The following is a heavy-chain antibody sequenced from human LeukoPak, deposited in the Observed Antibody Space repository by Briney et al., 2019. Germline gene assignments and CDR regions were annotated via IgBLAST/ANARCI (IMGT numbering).Heavy chain of an antibody. Sequence: GGSLRLSCAASGFTFSSYAMSWVRQAPGKGLEWVSAISGSGGSTYYADSVQGRFTVSRDNSKNTLYLQTNSLRAEDTAVYYCAKRYCSGGSCYHFDSWGQGTLVTVSS. J-gene: IGHJ4*02. V-gene: IGHV3-23*01. CDR3: AKRYCSGGSCYHFDS. CDR1: GFTFSSYA. D-gene: IGHD2-15*01. CDR2: ISGSGGST.